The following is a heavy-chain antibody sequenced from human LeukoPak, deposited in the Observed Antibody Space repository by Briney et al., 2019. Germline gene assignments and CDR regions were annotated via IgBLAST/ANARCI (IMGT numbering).Heavy chain of an antibody. Sequence: SVKVSCKASGGTFSSYAISWVRQAPGQGLEWMGRIIPIFGTANYAQKFQGRVSITTDESTSTAYMELSSLRSEDTAVYYCAREGVRTTDFDYWGQGTLVTVSS. D-gene: IGHD3-10*01. CDR1: GGTFSSYA. CDR2: IIPIFGTA. V-gene: IGHV1-69*05. CDR3: AREGVRTTDFDY. J-gene: IGHJ4*02.